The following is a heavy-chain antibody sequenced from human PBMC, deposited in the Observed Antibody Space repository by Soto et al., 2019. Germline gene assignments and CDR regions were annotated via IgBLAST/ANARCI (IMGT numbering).Heavy chain of an antibody. CDR3: ARNGDSSDYRGWFDP. Sequence: GGSLRLSCAASGFTFSSYAMSWVRQAPGKGLEWVSVISSESSVRIYADSVKGRFTISRDNSKNTLYLQMNSLRAEDTAVYYCARNGDSSDYRGWFDPWGQGTLVTVSS. J-gene: IGHJ5*02. D-gene: IGHD3-22*01. V-gene: IGHV3-23*01. CDR2: ISSESSVR. CDR1: GFTFSSYA.